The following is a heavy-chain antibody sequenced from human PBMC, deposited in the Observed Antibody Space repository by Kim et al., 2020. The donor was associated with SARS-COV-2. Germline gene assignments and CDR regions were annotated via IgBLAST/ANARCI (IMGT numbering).Heavy chain of an antibody. J-gene: IGHJ4*02. CDR3: TKASGSYYFDD. D-gene: IGHD3-22*01. Sequence: TYYTDSVQGRLTISRDNSKNTLYLQMNSLRVEDTALYYCTKASGSYYFDDWGQGTLVTVSS. V-gene: IGHV3-23*01. CDR2: T.